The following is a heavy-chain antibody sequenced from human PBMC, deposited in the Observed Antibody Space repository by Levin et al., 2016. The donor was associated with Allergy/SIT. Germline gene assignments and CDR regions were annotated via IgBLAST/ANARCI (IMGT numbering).Heavy chain of an antibody. V-gene: IGHV1-69*10. D-gene: IGHD6-6*01. CDR1: GYTFSSNT. CDR3: ARDFTGQLGDY. CDR2: IIPYLDIA. J-gene: IGHJ4*01. Sequence: SVKVSCKASGYTFSSNTLSWVRQAPGEGLEWMGRIIPYLDIANYAQKFQGRLTITADKSTSTTHLELSSLRSDDTAVYYCARDFTGQLGDYWGHGTLIIVSS.